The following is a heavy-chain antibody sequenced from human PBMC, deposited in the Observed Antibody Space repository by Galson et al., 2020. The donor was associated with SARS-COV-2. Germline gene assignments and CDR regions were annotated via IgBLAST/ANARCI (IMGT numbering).Heavy chain of an antibody. CDR3: ARERWMASXXXXXX. D-gene: IGHD5-12*01. Sequence: GESLKISCAASGFTFSDYSINWVRQAPGKGLEWVSSISATSSHIYYADSVRGRFTISRDNAKTSLFLQLNSLRVEDTAVYYCARERWMASXXXXXXWXQGTLVXXSS. CDR1: GFTFSDYS. V-gene: IGHV3-21*01. J-gene: IGHJ1*01. CDR2: ISATSSHI.